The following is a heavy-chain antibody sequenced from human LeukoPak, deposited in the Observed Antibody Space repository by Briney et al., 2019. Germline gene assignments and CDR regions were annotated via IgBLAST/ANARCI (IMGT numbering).Heavy chain of an antibody. CDR1: GFTFDDYG. V-gene: IGHV3-20*04. Sequence: GGSLRLSCAASGFTFDDYGMSWVRQAPGKGLEWVSGINWNGGSTGYADSVKGRFTISRDNAKNSLYLQMNSLRAEDTALYYCARGGRDPEAYYYYYYMDVWGKGPRSPSP. J-gene: IGHJ6*03. CDR3: ARGGRDPEAYYYYYYMDV. CDR2: INWNGGST.